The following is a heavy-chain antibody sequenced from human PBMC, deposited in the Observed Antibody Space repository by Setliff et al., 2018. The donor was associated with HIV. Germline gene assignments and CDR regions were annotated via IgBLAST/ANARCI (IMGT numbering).Heavy chain of an antibody. D-gene: IGHD1-1*01. Sequence: PSETLSLTCTVSGGSISTTYYYWGWIRQPPGKGLEWIGRIYYSGSTYYNPSLKSRVTISVDTSKNQFSLKLSSVTAADTAVYYCARTRTTGTYYGMDVWGQGTTVTVSS. CDR1: GGSISTTYYY. V-gene: IGHV4-39*07. J-gene: IGHJ6*02. CDR3: ARTRTTGTYYGMDV. CDR2: IYYSGST.